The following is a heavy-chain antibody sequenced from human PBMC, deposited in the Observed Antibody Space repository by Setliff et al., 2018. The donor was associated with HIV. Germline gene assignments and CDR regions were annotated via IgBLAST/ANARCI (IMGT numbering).Heavy chain of an antibody. J-gene: IGHJ6*02. V-gene: IGHV4-34*01. CDR2: VSRDGGA. Sequence: YYMTWARQSPGKGLEWVGQVSRDGGAHYNPSLRSRVTISVDTSKNQFSLKLTSMTAADTAVYYCARGWVRGPIISPGTYFSYGLDVWGQGTPVTVSS. CDR3: ARGWVRGPIISPGTYFSYGLDV. D-gene: IGHD3-10*01. CDR1: YY.